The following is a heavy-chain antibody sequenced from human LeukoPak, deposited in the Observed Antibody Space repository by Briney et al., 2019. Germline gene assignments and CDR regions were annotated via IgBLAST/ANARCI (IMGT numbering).Heavy chain of an antibody. Sequence: ASVKVSCKASGYTFTGYYMHWVRQAPGQGLEWMGWINPNNGGTNYAQKFQGRVTMTRETSISTAYLELSRLRSDDTAVYYCAWEGVGATPLRAFDIWVQGTMVTVSS. D-gene: IGHD1-26*01. CDR1: GYTFTGYY. V-gene: IGHV1-2*02. J-gene: IGHJ3*02. CDR2: INPNNGGT. CDR3: AWEGVGATPLRAFDI.